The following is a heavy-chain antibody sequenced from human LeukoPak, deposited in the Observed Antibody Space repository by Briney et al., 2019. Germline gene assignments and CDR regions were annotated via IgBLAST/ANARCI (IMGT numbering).Heavy chain of an antibody. V-gene: IGHV1-69*13. D-gene: IGHD6-13*01. CDR3: AMAEEPEGIAAAGNFQH. Sequence: GASVKVSCKASGGTFSSYAISWVRQAPGQGLEWMGGIIPIFGTANYAQKFQGRVTITADESTSTAYMELSSLRSEDTAVYYCAMAEEPEGIAAAGNFQHWGQGTLVTVSS. J-gene: IGHJ1*01. CDR1: GGTFSSYA. CDR2: IIPIFGTA.